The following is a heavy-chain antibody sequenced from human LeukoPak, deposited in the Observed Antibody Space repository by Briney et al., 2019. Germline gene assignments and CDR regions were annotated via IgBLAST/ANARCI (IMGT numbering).Heavy chain of an antibody. Sequence: ASVTVSFKASGYTFTSYAMNWVRQAPGQGLEWMGWINTNTGNPTYAQGFTGRFVFSLDTSVSTAYLQISSLKAEDTAVYYCARVGAAAGTVLFDYWGQGTLVTVSS. CDR2: INTNTGNP. CDR1: GYTFTSYA. CDR3: ARVGAAAGTVLFDY. J-gene: IGHJ4*02. D-gene: IGHD6-13*01. V-gene: IGHV7-4-1*02.